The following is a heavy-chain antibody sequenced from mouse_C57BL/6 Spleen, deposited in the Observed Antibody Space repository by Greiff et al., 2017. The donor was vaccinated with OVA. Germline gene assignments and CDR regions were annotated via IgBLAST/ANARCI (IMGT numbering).Heavy chain of an antibody. Sequence: SGPELVKPGASVKIPCKASGYTFTDYNMDWVKQSHGKSLEWIGDINPNNGGTIYNQKFKGKATLTVDKSSSTAYMELRSLTSEDTAVYYCARRLTTVVRWYFDVWGTGTTVTVSS. CDR3: ARRLTTVVRWYFDV. V-gene: IGHV1-18*01. CDR2: INPNNGGT. J-gene: IGHJ1*03. D-gene: IGHD1-1*01. CDR1: GYTFTDYN.